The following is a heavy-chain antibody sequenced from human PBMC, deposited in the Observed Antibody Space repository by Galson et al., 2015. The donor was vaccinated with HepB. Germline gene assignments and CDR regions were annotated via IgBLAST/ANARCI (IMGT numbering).Heavy chain of an antibody. CDR3: AKDAYKSSYYFDS. Sequence: SLRLSCAASGFTFGNYGMHWVRQAPGKWLEWVAVIWNDGNNSYYSDSVKGRFSISRDHSKNTLYLQMNSLRAEDTAMYYCAKDAYKSSYYFDSWGQGALVTVSS. CDR2: IWNDGNNS. J-gene: IGHJ4*02. CDR1: GFTFGNYG. V-gene: IGHV3-33*06. D-gene: IGHD3-16*01.